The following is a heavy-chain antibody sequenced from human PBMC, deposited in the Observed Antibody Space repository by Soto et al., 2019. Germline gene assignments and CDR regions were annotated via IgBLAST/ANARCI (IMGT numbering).Heavy chain of an antibody. J-gene: IGHJ4*02. D-gene: IGHD3-10*01. Sequence: GGSLRLSCAASGFTFSTYAMSWVRQAPGKGLEWVSSFSDTGGSTYYADSVKGRFTISRDNSKNTLYLQMNSLRAEDTAVYSCAKGRSGSHYSPFDYWGQGTLVTVSS. CDR2: FSDTGGST. V-gene: IGHV3-23*01. CDR1: GFTFSTYA. CDR3: AKGRSGSHYSPFDY.